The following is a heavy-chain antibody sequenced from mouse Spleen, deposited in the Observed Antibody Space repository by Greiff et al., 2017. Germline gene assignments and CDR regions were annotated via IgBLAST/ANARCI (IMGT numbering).Heavy chain of an antibody. Sequence: QVQLQQSGAELVRPGASVTLSCKASGYTFTDYEMHWVKQTPVHGLEWIGAIDPETGGTAYNQKFKGKAILTADKSSSTAYMELRSLTSEDSAVYYCTRGGSSYPFDYWGQGTTLTVSS. CDR1: GYTFTDYE. CDR2: IDPETGGT. CDR3: TRGGSSYPFDY. J-gene: IGHJ2*01. V-gene: IGHV1-15*01. D-gene: IGHD1-1*01.